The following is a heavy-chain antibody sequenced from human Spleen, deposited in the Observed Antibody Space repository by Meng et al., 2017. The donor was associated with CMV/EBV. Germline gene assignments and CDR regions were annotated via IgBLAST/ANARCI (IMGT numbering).Heavy chain of an antibody. Sequence: GESLKISCVASGFTFSSYNMNWVRQAPGKGLEWISYIGTTGTTFYADSVKGRFTISRDDAKNSLFLQMNSLRADDTAVYYCAKSPSMPTITFFDYWGQGTLVTVSS. CDR2: IGTTGTT. CDR3: AKSPSMPTITFFDY. D-gene: IGHD5-24*01. CDR1: GFTFSSYN. J-gene: IGHJ4*02. V-gene: IGHV3-69-1*01.